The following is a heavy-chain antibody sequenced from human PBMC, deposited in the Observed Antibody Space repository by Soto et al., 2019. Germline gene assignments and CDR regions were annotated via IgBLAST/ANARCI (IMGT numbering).Heavy chain of an antibody. D-gene: IGHD4-4*01. J-gene: IGHJ4*02. CDR3: AKYKFATTPHFDY. Sequence: EVQLLESGGDLVQPGGSLRLSCAASGFTFSDYSMTWVRQAPGKGLEWVSAITGSGHITHYADSVQGRFTISRDNSKNTLNLQMNSLRSEDTALYCCAKYKFATTPHFDYWGQGALVTVSS. CDR1: GFTFSDYS. CDR2: ITGSGHIT. V-gene: IGHV3-23*01.